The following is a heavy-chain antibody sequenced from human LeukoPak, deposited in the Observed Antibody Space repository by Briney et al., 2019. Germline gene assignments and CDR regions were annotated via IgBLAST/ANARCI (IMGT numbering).Heavy chain of an antibody. CDR2: IYTSGST. CDR1: GGSISSEY. V-gene: IGHV4-4*07. J-gene: IGHJ4*02. Sequence: PSETLSLTCSVSGGSISSEYWSWIRQPAGKGLEWIGRIYTSGSTNYNPSLKSRVTMSVDTSKNQFSLKLSSVTAADTAVYYCARDAWGRIAVAGGGFYFDYWGQGTLVTVSS. CDR3: ARDAWGRIAVAGGGFYFDY. D-gene: IGHD6-19*01.